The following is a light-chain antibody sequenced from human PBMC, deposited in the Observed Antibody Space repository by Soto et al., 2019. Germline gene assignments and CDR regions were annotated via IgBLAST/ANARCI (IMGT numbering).Light chain of an antibody. Sequence: DIQMTQSPSSLSASVGDRVTITCRASQSISSSLNWYQQKPGKAPKLLIYAASSLQSGVPSRFSGSGSGTDFTLTSSSLQPEDFATYYCQQSYSTPLTFGPGTKVDIK. CDR1: QSISSS. CDR2: AAS. J-gene: IGKJ3*01. V-gene: IGKV1-39*01. CDR3: QQSYSTPLT.